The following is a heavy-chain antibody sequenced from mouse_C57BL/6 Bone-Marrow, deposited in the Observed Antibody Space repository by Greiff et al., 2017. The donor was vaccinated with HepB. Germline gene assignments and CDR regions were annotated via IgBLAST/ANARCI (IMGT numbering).Heavy chain of an antibody. D-gene: IGHD3-2*02. CDR1: GYTFTDYY. J-gene: IGHJ2*01. CDR3: ARGYSSGYGRVFDY. V-gene: IGHV1-19*01. CDR2: INPYNGGT. Sequence: EVQLQQSGPVLVKPGASVKMSCKASGYTFTDYYMNWVKQSHGKSLEWIGVINPYNGGTSYNQKFKGKATLTVDKSSSTAYMELNSLTSEDSAVYYCARGYSSGYGRVFDYWGQGTTLTVSS.